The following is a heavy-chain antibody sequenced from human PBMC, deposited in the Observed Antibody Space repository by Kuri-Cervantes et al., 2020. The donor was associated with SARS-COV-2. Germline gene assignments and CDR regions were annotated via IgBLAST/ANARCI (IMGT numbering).Heavy chain of an antibody. CDR3: ARDEEGSSWSSYYYYYGMDV. Sequence: GGSLRLSCAASGFTVSSNYMSWVRQAPGKGLEWVSVIYSGGSTYYADSVKGRFTISRDNAKNSLYLQMNSLRAEDTAVYYCARDEEGSSWSSYYYYYGMDVWGQGTTVTVSS. J-gene: IGHJ6*02. CDR2: IYSGGST. D-gene: IGHD6-13*01. V-gene: IGHV3-66*01. CDR1: GFTVSSNY.